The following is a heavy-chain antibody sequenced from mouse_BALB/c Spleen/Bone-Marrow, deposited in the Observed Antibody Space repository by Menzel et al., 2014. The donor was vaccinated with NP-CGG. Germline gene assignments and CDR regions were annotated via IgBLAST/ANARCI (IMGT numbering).Heavy chain of an antibody. Sequence: VQLVESGAELVRPGSSVKISCKASGYAFSSYWMNWVKQRPGQGLEWIGQIYPGDGDTNYNGKFKGKATLTADKSSSTAYMQLSSLTSEDPAVYFCARSQGGHWYFNVWGAGTTVTVSS. J-gene: IGHJ1*01. D-gene: IGHD3-3*01. CDR2: IYPGDGDT. V-gene: IGHV1-80*01. CDR3: ARSQGGHWYFNV. CDR1: GYAFSSYW.